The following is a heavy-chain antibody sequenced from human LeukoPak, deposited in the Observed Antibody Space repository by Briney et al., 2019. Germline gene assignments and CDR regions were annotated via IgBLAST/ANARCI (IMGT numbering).Heavy chain of an antibody. CDR2: ISGSAGDT. Sequence: GGSLRLSCAASGFTFSTFSMSWVRQAPGKGLEWVSGISGSAGDTFYACSVKGRFTISRDNSKNTLYLQMNCLRVEDTAVYHCVGCSGGTCTGNWLDPWGQGALVTVSS. V-gene: IGHV3-23*01. CDR1: GFTFSTFS. D-gene: IGHD2-15*01. J-gene: IGHJ5*02. CDR3: VGCSGGTCTGNWLDP.